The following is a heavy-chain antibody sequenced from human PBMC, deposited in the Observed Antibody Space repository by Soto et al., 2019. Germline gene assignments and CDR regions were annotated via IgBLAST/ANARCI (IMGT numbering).Heavy chain of an antibody. CDR3: AGLLVISAFEDFDM. V-gene: IGHV3-74*01. J-gene: IGHJ3*02. CDR2: IRGDGGDT. Sequence: EVQLVESGGGLVQPGGSLRLSCAASGFTFSSSWMHWVRQSPGKGLEWVSRIRGDGGDTNYADSVKGRFTISRDNAKNTLYLQMNSLRDEDTAVYYCAGLLVISAFEDFDMWGQGTMVTVSS. CDR1: GFTFSSSW. D-gene: IGHD2-15*01.